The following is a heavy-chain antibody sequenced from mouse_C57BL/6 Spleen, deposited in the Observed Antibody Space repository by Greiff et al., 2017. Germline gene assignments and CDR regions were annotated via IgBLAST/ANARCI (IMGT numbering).Heavy chain of an antibody. CDR1: GYTFTDYE. Sequence: VQLQQSGAELVRPGASVTLSCKASGYTFTDYEMHWVKQTPVHGLEWIGAIDPETGGTAYTQKFKGKAILTADKSSSTAYMELRSLTSEDSAVYYCTRRLRFWYFDVWGTGTTVTVSS. D-gene: IGHD1-1*01. CDR3: TRRLRFWYFDV. J-gene: IGHJ1*03. CDR2: IDPETGGT. V-gene: IGHV1-15*01.